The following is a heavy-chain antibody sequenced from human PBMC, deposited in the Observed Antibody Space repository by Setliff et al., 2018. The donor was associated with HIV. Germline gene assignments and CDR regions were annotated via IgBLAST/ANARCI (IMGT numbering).Heavy chain of an antibody. Sequence: PSQTLSLTCVISGDSVSSSNAAWNWIRQTPLRGLEWLGRTYFRSKWYFDYAVSVKSRIIINPDTSKNQFSLHLNSVTPEDTAVYYCARGSYGSVLLWGQGTLVTVSS. CDR3: ARGSYGSVLL. CDR2: TYFRSKWYF. D-gene: IGHD6-19*01. J-gene: IGHJ4*02. CDR1: GDSVSSSNAA. V-gene: IGHV6-1*01.